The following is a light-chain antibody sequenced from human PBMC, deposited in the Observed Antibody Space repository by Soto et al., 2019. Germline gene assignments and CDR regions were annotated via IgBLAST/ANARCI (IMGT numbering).Light chain of an antibody. V-gene: IGKV3-20*01. CDR1: QSVTNSY. CDR2: GAS. Sequence: EIVLTQSPGTLSLSPGERATLSCRASQSVTNSYLAWYQQKPGQAPRLLIYGASSREAGIPDRFSGSGSGTEFTLTISRLEPEDFAVDYCHQYGNLPRTFGQGTKVDIK. CDR3: HQYGNLPRT. J-gene: IGKJ1*01.